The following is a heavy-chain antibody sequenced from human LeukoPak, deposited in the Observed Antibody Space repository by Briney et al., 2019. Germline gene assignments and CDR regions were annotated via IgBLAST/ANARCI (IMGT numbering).Heavy chain of an antibody. CDR1: EGTFGAYS. CDR3: AAGRRLGELFFDY. CDR2: INPIFNIL. D-gene: IGHD3-10*01. Sequence: ASVKVSRKASEGTFGAYSIDWVRQAPGQGLDWVGGINPIFNILYYAQNFQGRVTITADESTNTAYLELDSLKHDDTAVYYCAAGRRLGELFFDYWGPGTLVTVSS. V-gene: IGHV1-69*01. J-gene: IGHJ4*02.